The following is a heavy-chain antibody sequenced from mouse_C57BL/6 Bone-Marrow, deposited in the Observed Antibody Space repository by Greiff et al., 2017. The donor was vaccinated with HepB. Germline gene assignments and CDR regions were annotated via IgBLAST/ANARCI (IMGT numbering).Heavy chain of an antibody. CDR1: GFTFSDYY. J-gene: IGHJ3*01. CDR3: ARHYSNYPAWFAY. D-gene: IGHD2-5*01. V-gene: IGHV5-12*01. CDR2: ISNGGGST. Sequence: EVQLVESGGGLVQPGGSLKLSCAASGFTFSDYYMYWVRQTPEKRLEWVAYISNGGGSTYYPDTVKGRFTISRDNAKNTLYLQMSRLKSEDTAMYYCARHYSNYPAWFAYWGQGTLVTVSA.